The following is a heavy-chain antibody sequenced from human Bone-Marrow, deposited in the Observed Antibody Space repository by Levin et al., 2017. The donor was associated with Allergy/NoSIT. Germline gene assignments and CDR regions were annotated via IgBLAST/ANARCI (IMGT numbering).Heavy chain of an antibody. V-gene: IGHV1-46*01. CDR1: GYTFTSNH. CDR2: VYRGHGGT. Sequence: AASVKVSCKASGYTFTSNHMHWVRQAPGQGLEWMGTVYRGHGGTTYAQKFRGRVTMTADTSTSTVYMELNSLRSEDTAVYYCAREIPSAVHFDYWGQGTLVTVSS. J-gene: IGHJ4*02. D-gene: IGHD2-2*01. CDR3: AREIPSAVHFDY.